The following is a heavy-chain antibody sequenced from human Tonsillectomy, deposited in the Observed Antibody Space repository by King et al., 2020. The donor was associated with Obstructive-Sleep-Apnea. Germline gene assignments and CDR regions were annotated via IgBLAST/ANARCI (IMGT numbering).Heavy chain of an antibody. CDR3: ARSLTSTAFNGMDV. V-gene: IGHV1-2*04. Sequence: QLVQSGAEVKKPGASVKVSCKPSGYTFTDYYMYWVRQAPGQGLEWMGWINPNSGGTNYAQKYQGWVTMTRDTSTSTAYMELSRLKSDDTAVYYCARSLTSTAFNGMDVWGQGTTVTVSS. D-gene: IGHD5/OR15-5a*01. CDR1: GYTFTDYY. CDR2: INPNSGGT. J-gene: IGHJ6*02.